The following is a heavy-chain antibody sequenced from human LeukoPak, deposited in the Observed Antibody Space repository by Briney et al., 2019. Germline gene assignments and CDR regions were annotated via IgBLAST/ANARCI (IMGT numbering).Heavy chain of an antibody. V-gene: IGHV3-11*01. CDR1: GFTFSDYY. CDR2: ISSSGSTI. J-gene: IGHJ3*02. D-gene: IGHD3-10*01. CDR3: ARSNYGSGSYYASDAVDI. Sequence: GGSLRLSCAASGFTFSDYYMSWIRQAPGKGLEWVSYISSSGSTIYYADSVKGRFTISRDNAKNSLYLQMNSLRAEDTAVYYCARSNYGSGSYYASDAVDIWGQGTMVTVSS.